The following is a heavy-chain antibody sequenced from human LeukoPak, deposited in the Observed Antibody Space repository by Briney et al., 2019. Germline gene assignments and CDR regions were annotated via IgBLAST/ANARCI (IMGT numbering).Heavy chain of an antibody. CDR3: AKDRFFGVVIISYYMDV. J-gene: IGHJ6*03. Sequence: QPGGSLRLSCAASGFTFSSYGMHWVRQAPGKGLEWVSAISGSGGSTYYADSVKGRFTISRDNSKNTLYLQMNSLRAEDTAVYYCAKDRFFGVVIISYYMDVWGKGTTVTVSS. CDR2: ISGSGGST. D-gene: IGHD3-3*01. V-gene: IGHV3-23*01. CDR1: GFTFSSYG.